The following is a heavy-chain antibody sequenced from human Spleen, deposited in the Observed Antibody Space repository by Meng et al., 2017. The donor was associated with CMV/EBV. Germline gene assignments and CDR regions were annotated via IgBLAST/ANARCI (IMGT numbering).Heavy chain of an antibody. CDR3: ARVWGGDNWFDP. CDR1: GGYSIRSSSYF. V-gene: IGHV4-39*07. D-gene: IGHD3-16*01. Sequence: SETLSLTCNVSGGYSIRSSSYFWGWIRQPPGKGLEWIGHIYSAGRTYYNSSLKTRVTISLDTSKNQFSLNLSSMTAADTAVYYCARVWGGDNWFDPWGQGILVTVSS. CDR2: IYSAGRT. J-gene: IGHJ5*02.